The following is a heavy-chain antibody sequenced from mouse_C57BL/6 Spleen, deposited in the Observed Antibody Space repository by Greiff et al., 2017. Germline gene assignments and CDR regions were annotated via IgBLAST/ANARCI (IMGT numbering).Heavy chain of an antibody. V-gene: IGHV10-3*01. CDR1: GFTFNTYA. CDR3: VGDGDDYYVHYAMDY. Sequence: EVQLVESGGGLVQPKGSLKLSCAASGFTFNTYAMHWVRQAPGKGLEWVARIRSKSSNYATYYADSVKDRFTISRDNSQSMLYLQMNNLKTEDTAMYYCVGDGDDYYVHYAMDYWGQGTSVTVSS. J-gene: IGHJ4*01. D-gene: IGHD2-3*01. CDR2: IRSKSSNYAT.